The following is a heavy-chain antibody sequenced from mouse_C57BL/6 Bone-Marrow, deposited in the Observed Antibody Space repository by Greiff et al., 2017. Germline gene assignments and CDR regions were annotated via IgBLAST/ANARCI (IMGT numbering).Heavy chain of an antibody. CDR3: ARDFYYDYDGYTMDY. CDR2: IYPRAGST. J-gene: IGHJ4*01. CDR1: GYTFTSYD. Sequence: VQLQQSGPELVKPGASVKLSCKASGYTFTSYDINWVKQRPGQGLEWIGWIYPRAGSTKYNEKFKGKATWTVDTSSSTAYMELHSLTSEDSAVYCCARDFYYDYDGYTMDYWGQGTSVTVSS. V-gene: IGHV1-85*01. D-gene: IGHD2-4*01.